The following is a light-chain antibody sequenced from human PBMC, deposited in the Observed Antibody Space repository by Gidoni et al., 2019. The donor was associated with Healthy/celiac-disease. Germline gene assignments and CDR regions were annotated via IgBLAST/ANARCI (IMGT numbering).Light chain of an antibody. V-gene: IGKV1-5*01. Sequence: DIQMTQSPSTLSASVGDRVTITCRASQSISSWLAWYQQKPGKAPKLRIYDASSLESGVPSRFSCSGSGTEFTLTISSLQPDDFATYYCQQYNSYSNTFGQGTKLEIK. J-gene: IGKJ2*01. CDR2: DAS. CDR3: QQYNSYSNT. CDR1: QSISSW.